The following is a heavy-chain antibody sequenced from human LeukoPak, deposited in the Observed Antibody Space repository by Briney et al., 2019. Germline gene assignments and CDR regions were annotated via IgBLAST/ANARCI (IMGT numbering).Heavy chain of an antibody. CDR1: GFTFSSYS. V-gene: IGHV3-48*04. D-gene: IGHD3-10*02. CDR3: AELGITMIGGV. J-gene: IGHJ6*04. CDR2: SSSSGSTI. Sequence: GGSLRLSCAASGFTFSSYSMNWVRQAPGKGLEWVSYSSSSGSTIYYADSVKGRFTISRDNAKNSLYLQMNSLRAEDTAVYYCAELGITMIGGVWGKGTTVTISS.